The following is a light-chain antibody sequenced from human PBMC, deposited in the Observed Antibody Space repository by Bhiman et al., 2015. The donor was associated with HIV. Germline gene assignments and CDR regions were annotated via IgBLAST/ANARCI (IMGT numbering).Light chain of an antibody. CDR1: SGSIASNY. J-gene: IGLJ3*02. Sequence: NFMLTQPHSVSESPGKTVTISCTGSSGSIASNYVQWYQQRPGSAPTTVIYEDNQRPSGVPDRFSGSIDSSSNSASLTISGLKTDDEADYYCQSYDDNNLAVFGGGTKLTV. CDR3: QSYDDNNLAV. V-gene: IGLV6-57*02. CDR2: EDN.